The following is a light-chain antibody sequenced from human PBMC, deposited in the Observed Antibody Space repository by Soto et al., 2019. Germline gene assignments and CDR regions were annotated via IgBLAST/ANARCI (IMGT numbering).Light chain of an antibody. CDR3: MVSYSGAHV. Sequence: QNVVTQEPSLTVSPGGTVTLTCGSSTGAVTSGHFPYWFQQKPGQAPRTLIYDTSNKYSWTPARFSGSLLGGKAALTLSGAQPEDEADYHCMVSYSGAHVFGTGTKVTVL. CDR2: DTS. CDR1: TGAVTSGHF. J-gene: IGLJ1*01. V-gene: IGLV7-46*01.